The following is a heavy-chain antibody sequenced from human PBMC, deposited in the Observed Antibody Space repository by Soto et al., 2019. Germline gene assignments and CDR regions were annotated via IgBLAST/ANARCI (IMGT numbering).Heavy chain of an antibody. CDR3: ARRTSVWAYFDY. V-gene: IGHV4-59*11. Sequence: SETLSLTCTVSGGSLSSHYWTWIRQPPGKGLECIGYISYSGNTNYNPSLKSRVNISLDTSKNQFSLKLSSVTAADTAVYYCARRTSVWAYFDYWGQGALVTVSS. J-gene: IGHJ4*02. CDR1: GGSLSSHY. CDR2: ISYSGNT. D-gene: IGHD2-2*01.